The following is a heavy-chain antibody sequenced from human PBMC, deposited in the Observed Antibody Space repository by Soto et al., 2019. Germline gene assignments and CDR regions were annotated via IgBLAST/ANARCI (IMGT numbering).Heavy chain of an antibody. J-gene: IGHJ4*02. D-gene: IGHD6-19*01. V-gene: IGHV1-3*01. CDR3: ARAVAVPADFDY. Sequence: ASVKVSCKASGYTFTVYAIHWVRQAPGQRLEWMGSINAGNGHTKYSQKFQGRVTITRDTSASTAYMELSSLRSEDTALYYCARAVAVPADFDYWGQGTLVTVSS. CDR1: GYTFTVYA. CDR2: INAGNGHT.